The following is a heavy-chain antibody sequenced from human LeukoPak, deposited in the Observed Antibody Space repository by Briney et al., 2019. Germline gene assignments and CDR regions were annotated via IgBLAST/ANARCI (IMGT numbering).Heavy chain of an antibody. J-gene: IGHJ4*02. CDR2: INPSGGST. CDR3: AVPDKEGDVYNLGY. CDR1: GYTFTSYY. V-gene: IGHV1-46*01. D-gene: IGHD5-24*01. Sequence: ASVKVSCKASGYTFTSYYIHWVRQAPGQGLEWMGIINPSGGSTSYAQKFQGRVTMTRDMSTSTVYMELSSLRSEDTAVNYCAVPDKEGDVYNLGYWGQGTLVTVSS.